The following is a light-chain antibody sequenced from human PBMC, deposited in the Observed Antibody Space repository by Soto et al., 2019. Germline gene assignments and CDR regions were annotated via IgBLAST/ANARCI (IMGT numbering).Light chain of an antibody. J-gene: IGKJ1*01. Sequence: DRQITHSPSTISGSVGDRVTITCRASQTISRWLAWYQQKPGKAPRLLIYTASTLESGVPSRFSASGSGTEFTLTISSLHPDDFATYYCQEYNHYWTFGQGTKV. V-gene: IGKV1-5*01. CDR1: QTISRW. CDR2: TAS. CDR3: QEYNHYWT.